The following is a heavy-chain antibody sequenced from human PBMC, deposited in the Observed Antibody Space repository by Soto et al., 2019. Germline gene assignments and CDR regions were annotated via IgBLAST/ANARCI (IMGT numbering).Heavy chain of an antibody. D-gene: IGHD3-22*01. V-gene: IGHV3-7*03. J-gene: IGHJ4*02. CDR2: INQDGSEK. CDR3: ARDQYYYDSSGYYYYFDY. Sequence: EVQLVESGGGWVQPGRSLRLSCAVSGFTFSSYWMSWVRQAPGKGLEWVSNINQDGSEKYYVDSVKGRFTISRDNAKNSLYLQMNSLRAEDTAVYYCARDQYYYDSSGYYYYFDYWGQGTLVTVSS. CDR1: GFTFSSYW.